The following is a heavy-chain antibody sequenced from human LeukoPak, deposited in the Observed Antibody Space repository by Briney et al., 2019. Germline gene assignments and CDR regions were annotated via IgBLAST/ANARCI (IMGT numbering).Heavy chain of an antibody. D-gene: IGHD1-1*01. J-gene: IGHJ4*02. CDR2: IWDDGSNE. V-gene: IGHV3-33*01. Sequence: GGSLRLSCAASGFTFSNYGMHWVRQAPGKGLEWVAVIWDDGSNEYYADSVKGRFTIFRDNRRNTLYLQMNSLRAEDTAVYSCARDHSGTQDYWGQGALLTVSS. CDR3: ARDHSGTQDY. CDR1: GFTFSNYG.